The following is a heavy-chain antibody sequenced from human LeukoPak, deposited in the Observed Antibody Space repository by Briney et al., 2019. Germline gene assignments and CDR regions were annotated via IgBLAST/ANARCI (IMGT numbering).Heavy chain of an antibody. J-gene: IGHJ4*02. CDR2: INSDGRST. Sequence: GGSHRLSCAASGFTFSSYWMHWVRQAPGKGLVWVSRINSDGRSTSYADSLKARFIISRDNAKNTLYLQMNSLRAEDTAVYYCVRDVWGDRDSYFDYWGQGSLVTVSS. D-gene: IGHD2-21*01. CDR1: GFTFSSYW. CDR3: VRDVWGDRDSYFDY. V-gene: IGHV3-74*01.